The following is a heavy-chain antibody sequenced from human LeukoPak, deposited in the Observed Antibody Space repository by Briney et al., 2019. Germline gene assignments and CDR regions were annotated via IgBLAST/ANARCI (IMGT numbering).Heavy chain of an antibody. CDR3: AAGILTGPSYGMDV. J-gene: IGHJ6*02. Sequence: GESLEISCRAFGYSFTIHWSGWVRQIPGKGLEWRGIIFPGDSETRYSPPLQGQVTIPADKSISTAYLQWSSLKASDTAMYSCAAGILTGPSYGMDVWGQGTPVTVSS. CDR1: GYSFTIHW. D-gene: IGHD3-9*01. V-gene: IGHV5-51*01. CDR2: IFPGDSET.